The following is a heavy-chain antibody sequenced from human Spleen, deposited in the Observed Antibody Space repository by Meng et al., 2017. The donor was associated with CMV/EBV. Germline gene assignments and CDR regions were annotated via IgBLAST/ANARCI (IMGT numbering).Heavy chain of an antibody. D-gene: IGHD6-13*01. CDR1: GFTFDDYV. J-gene: IGHJ6*02. CDR2: ISWNSATI. Sequence: SLKISCAGSGFTFDDYVMHWVRQVPGQGLEWVSGISWNSATIGYASSVKGRFTISRDNARNSLYLQMNSLTVEDTALYYCAKHSRIAAPSGYGMDVWGQGTRVTVSS. V-gene: IGHV3-9*01. CDR3: AKHSRIAAPSGYGMDV.